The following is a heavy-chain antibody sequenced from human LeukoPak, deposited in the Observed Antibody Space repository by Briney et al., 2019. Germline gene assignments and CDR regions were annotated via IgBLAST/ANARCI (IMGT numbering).Heavy chain of an antibody. Sequence: PGGSLRLSCVASGFTFSNYAMSWVRQAPGKGLEWVSAITGSGTNRYYADSLKGRFTTSRDNSKNMVFLQMNSLRHEDTAIYYCVIWGDYDVLTGYYVPDYWGQGTLVTVAS. CDR1: GFTFSNYA. J-gene: IGHJ4*02. V-gene: IGHV3-23*01. CDR2: ITGSGTNR. D-gene: IGHD3-9*01. CDR3: VIWGDYDVLTGYYVPDY.